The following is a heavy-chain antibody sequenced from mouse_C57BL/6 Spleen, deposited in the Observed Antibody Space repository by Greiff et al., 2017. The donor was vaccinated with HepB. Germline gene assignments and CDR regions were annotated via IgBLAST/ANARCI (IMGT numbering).Heavy chain of an antibody. Sequence: QVHVKQSGAELARPGASVKMSCKASGYTFTSYTMHWVKQRPGQGLEWIGYINPSSGYTKYNQKFKDKATLTADKSSSTAYMQLSSLTSEDSAVYYCARGLLRSDWYFDVWGTGTTVTVSS. CDR3: ARGLLRSDWYFDV. V-gene: IGHV1-4*01. D-gene: IGHD1-1*01. CDR2: INPSSGYT. J-gene: IGHJ1*03. CDR1: GYTFTSYT.